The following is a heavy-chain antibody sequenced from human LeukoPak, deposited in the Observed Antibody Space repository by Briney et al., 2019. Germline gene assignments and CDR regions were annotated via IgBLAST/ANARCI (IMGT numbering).Heavy chain of an antibody. Sequence: GASLRLSCAASGFALRNYYMDWIRQAPGKGLEWVAYISNSGTIIYYAESVKGRFTISRDNAKNPLYLQMNSLRDEDTALYYCARDLAMAGRDLDYWGQGTLVTVSS. D-gene: IGHD6-19*01. CDR1: GFALRNYY. CDR2: ISNSGTII. V-gene: IGHV3-11*01. J-gene: IGHJ4*02. CDR3: ARDLAMAGRDLDY.